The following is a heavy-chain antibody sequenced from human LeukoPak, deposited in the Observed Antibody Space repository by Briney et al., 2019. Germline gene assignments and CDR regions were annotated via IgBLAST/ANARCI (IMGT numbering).Heavy chain of an antibody. J-gene: IGHJ3*02. CDR3: ARGPYSYDSSGAFDI. CDR1: GGSFSGYY. Sequence: SETLSLTCAVYGGSFSGYYWSWIRQSPGKGLEWIGCIYYIGSANYNPSLKSRVTISVDTSKNKFSLKLSSVTAADTAVYFCARGPYSYDSSGAFDIWGQGTMVTVSS. CDR2: IYYIGSA. V-gene: IGHV4-59*08. D-gene: IGHD3-22*01.